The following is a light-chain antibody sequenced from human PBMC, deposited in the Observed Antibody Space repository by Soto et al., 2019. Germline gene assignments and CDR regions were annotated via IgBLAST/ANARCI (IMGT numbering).Light chain of an antibody. CDR2: RAS. Sequence: DIQMTQSPSTLSASVGDRVTITCRASQTISSWLAWYQQKPGKAPKLLIYRASSLESGVPSRFSGSGSGTEFTLTISSLQPDDFATYYCQQSCRFPKTFGRGTKVDIK. CDR3: QQSCRFPKT. V-gene: IGKV1-5*03. J-gene: IGKJ1*01. CDR1: QTISSW.